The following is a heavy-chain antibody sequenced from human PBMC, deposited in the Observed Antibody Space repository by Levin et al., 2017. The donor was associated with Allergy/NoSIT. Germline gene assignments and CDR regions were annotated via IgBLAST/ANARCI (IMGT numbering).Heavy chain of an antibody. J-gene: IGHJ5*02. Sequence: GGSLRLSCATSGFTFNNYGMSWVRQAPGKGLQWVSSISGSGESTFYADSVTGRFTISRDTSKNTLYLLMNSLRVEDTAVYYCAKTRALGGLRVGEFGPWGQGTLVTVSS. CDR1: GFTFNNYG. CDR2: ISGSGEST. V-gene: IGHV3-23*01. D-gene: IGHD3-16*01. CDR3: AKTRALGGLRVGEFGP.